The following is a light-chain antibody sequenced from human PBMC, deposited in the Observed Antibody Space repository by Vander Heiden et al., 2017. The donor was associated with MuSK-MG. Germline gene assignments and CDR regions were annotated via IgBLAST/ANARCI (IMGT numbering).Light chain of an antibody. CDR2: DAS. CDR1: QSISSY. Sequence: DIQMTQSPSSLSASVGDRVTITCRASQSISSYLNWYQQKPGKAPKLLIYDASSLQSGVPSRFSGSGYGTDFTLTISSRQPEDFATYYCQQNDSNPPLTFGGGTKVEIK. CDR3: QQNDSNPPLT. J-gene: IGKJ4*01. V-gene: IGKV1-39*01.